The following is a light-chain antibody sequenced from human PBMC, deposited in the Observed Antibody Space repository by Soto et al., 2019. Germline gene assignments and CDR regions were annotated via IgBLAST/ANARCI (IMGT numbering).Light chain of an antibody. CDR3: QAWDSSTYVV. Sequence: SYELTQPPSVSVSPGQTASITCSGGKLGDKYACWYQQKPGQSPVVVIYQDSKRPSGIPERFSGSNSGNTATLTISGTQAMDEADYYCQAWDSSTYVVFGGGTKLTVL. J-gene: IGLJ2*01. CDR1: KLGDKY. V-gene: IGLV3-1*01. CDR2: QDS.